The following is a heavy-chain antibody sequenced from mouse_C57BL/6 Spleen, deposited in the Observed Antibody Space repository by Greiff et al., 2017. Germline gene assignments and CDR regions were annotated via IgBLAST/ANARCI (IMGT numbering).Heavy chain of an antibody. Sequence: QVQLQQSGAELVRPGASVTLSCKASGYTFTDYEMHWVKQTPVHGLEWIGAIEPETGGTAYNQKFKGKAILTADKSSSTAYMELRSLTSEDSAVYYCTTYYDAMDYWGQGTSVTVSS. CDR2: IEPETGGT. V-gene: IGHV1-15*01. CDR1: GYTFTDYE. CDR3: TTYYDAMDY. J-gene: IGHJ4*01.